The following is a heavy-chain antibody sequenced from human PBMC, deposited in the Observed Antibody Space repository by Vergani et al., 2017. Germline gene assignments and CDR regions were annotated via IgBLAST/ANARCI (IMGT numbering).Heavy chain of an antibody. CDR1: GFTFSSYA. J-gene: IGHJ6*03. CDR2: ISYDGSNK. Sequence: QVQLVESGGGVVQPGRSLRLSCAASGFTFSSYAMHWVRQAPGKGLEWVAVISYDGSNKYYADSVKGRFTISRDNSKNTLYLQMNSLRAEDTAVYYCARVVYYDFWSALSSYYYYYMDVWGKGTTVTVSS. D-gene: IGHD3-3*01. CDR3: ARVVYYDFWSALSSYYYYYMDV. V-gene: IGHV3-30-3*01.